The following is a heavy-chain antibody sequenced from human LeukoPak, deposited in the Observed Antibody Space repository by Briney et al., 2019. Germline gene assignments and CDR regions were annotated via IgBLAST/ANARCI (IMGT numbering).Heavy chain of an antibody. Sequence: SVKVSCKASGGTFSSYAISWVRQAPGQGLEWMGRIIPILGIANYAQKFQGRVTITADRSTSTAYMELSSLRAEDTAVYYCAKDLNDSSGYMNWGQGTLVTVSS. CDR1: GGTFSSYA. V-gene: IGHV1-69*04. CDR3: AKDLNDSSGYMN. CDR2: IIPILGIA. J-gene: IGHJ4*02. D-gene: IGHD3-22*01.